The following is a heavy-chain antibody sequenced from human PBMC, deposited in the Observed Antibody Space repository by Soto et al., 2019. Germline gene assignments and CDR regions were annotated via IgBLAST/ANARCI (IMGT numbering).Heavy chain of an antibody. V-gene: IGHV1-2*04. J-gene: IGHJ6*02. CDR2: INPNSGGT. CDR3: ARSVDRYYYYGMDV. CDR1: GYTLTGYY. Sequence: QVQLVQSGAEVKKPGASVKVSCKASGYTLTGYYMHWVRQAPGQGLEWMGWINPNSGGTNYAQKFQGWVTMTRDTSISTAYMELSRLRSDDTAVYYCARSVDRYYYYGMDVWGQGTTVTVSS.